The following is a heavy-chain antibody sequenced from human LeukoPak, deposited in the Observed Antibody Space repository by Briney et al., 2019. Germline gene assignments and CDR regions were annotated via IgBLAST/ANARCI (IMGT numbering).Heavy chain of an antibody. CDR3: ARDRYSSSPYFDY. Sequence: SETLSLTCTVSGGSISSYCWSWIRQPAGKGLEWIGRIYTSGSTNYNPSLKSRVTMSVDTSKNQFSLKLSSVTAADTAVYYCARDRYSSSPYFDYWGQGTLVTVSS. CDR2: IYTSGST. V-gene: IGHV4-4*07. D-gene: IGHD6-13*01. CDR1: GGSISSYC. J-gene: IGHJ4*02.